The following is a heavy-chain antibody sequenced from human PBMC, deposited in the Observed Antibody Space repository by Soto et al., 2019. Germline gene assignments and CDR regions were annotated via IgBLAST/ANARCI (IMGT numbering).Heavy chain of an antibody. J-gene: IGHJ5*02. D-gene: IGHD6-19*01. CDR2: IYISGNT. CDR3: ARELKPYNSGWYFTLS. V-gene: IGHV4-4*07. CDR1: GGSVSSHY. Sequence: QVQLQESGPGLVNPSETLSLTCSVSGGSVSSHYWSWVRQPAGKGLEWIGRIYISGNTKYNPSFKSRVTMSLDTSKNQVSLRLSSVTAADTAVYYCARELKPYNSGWYFTLSWGQGTLVTVSS.